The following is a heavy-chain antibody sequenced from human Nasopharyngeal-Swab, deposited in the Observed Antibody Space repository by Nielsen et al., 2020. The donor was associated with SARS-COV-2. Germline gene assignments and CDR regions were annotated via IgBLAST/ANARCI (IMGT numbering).Heavy chain of an antibody. J-gene: IGHJ6*03. D-gene: IGHD3-16*01. V-gene: IGHV7-4-1*02. CDR2: INTNTGNP. Sequence: ASVKVSCKASGYTFTSYAMNWVRQAPGQGLEGMGWINTNTGNPTYAQGFTGRFVFSLDTSVSTAYLQISSLKAEDTAVYYCAGAPYPPYYYYYYMDVWGKGTTVTVSS. CDR3: AGAPYPPYYYYYYMDV. CDR1: GYTFTSYA.